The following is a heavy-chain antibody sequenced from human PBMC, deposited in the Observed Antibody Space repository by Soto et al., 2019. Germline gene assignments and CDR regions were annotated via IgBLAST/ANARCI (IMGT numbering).Heavy chain of an antibody. J-gene: IGHJ4*02. Sequence: GGSLRLSCAASGFTFSSYSMNWVRQAPGKGLEWVSSISSSGTYIYYADSMKGRFTISRDNAKNSLYLQMNSLRAEDTAVYYCARGLAEALYYFDYWGQGTLVTVSS. V-gene: IGHV3-21*06. CDR3: ARGLAEALYYFDY. D-gene: IGHD6-13*01. CDR2: ISSSGTYI. CDR1: GFTFSSYS.